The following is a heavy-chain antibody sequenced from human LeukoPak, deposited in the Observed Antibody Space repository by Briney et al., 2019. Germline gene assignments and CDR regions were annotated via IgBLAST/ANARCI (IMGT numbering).Heavy chain of an antibody. J-gene: IGHJ4*02. Sequence: GGSLRLSCAASGFTFNNAWMNWVRQSPGKGLECVSGINWNGASTGYTDSVKGRFTISRDNAKNFLYLQMNSLRVEDTALYYCARVVRYSANWSPLDYWGQGTLVTVSS. V-gene: IGHV3-20*04. D-gene: IGHD1-1*01. CDR2: INWNGAST. CDR1: GFTFNNAW. CDR3: ARVVRYSANWSPLDY.